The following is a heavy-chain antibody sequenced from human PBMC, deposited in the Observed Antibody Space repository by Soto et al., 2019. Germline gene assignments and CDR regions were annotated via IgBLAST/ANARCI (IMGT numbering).Heavy chain of an antibody. Sequence: PGGSLRLSCSASGFTFSIYGMHWVRQAQGKGLEWVAVIWYDGSNKYYADSVKGRFTISRDNSKNTLYLQMNSLRAEDTAVYYCARDPAAVASNIAYYGMDVWGQGTTVTVSS. J-gene: IGHJ6*02. CDR1: GFTFSIYG. CDR2: IWYDGSNK. D-gene: IGHD6-19*01. V-gene: IGHV3-33*01. CDR3: ARDPAAVASNIAYYGMDV.